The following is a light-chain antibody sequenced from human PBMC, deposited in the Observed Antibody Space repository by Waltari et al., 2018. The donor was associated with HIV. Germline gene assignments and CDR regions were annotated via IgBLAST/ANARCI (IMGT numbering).Light chain of an antibody. CDR3: QQYNNWPPVT. CDR2: GAS. Sequence: EIVMPQSQATLPVSPGERATLPGRASQSVSSNLAWYQQKPGQAPRLLIYGASTRATGIPARFSGSGSGTEFTLTISSLQSEDFAVYYCQQYNNWPPVTFGQGTKLEIK. V-gene: IGKV3-15*01. CDR1: QSVSSN. J-gene: IGKJ2*01.